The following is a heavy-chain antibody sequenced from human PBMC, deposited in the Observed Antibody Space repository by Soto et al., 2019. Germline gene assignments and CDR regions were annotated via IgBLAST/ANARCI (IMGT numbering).Heavy chain of an antibody. CDR1: GYIFTGYY. V-gene: IGHV1-2*02. Sequence: QVQLVQSRAEVKKPGASVKVSCKASGYIFTGYYMHWLRQAPGQGLEWMGWFNPNSGGTKYAQKFQGRVTMTNDTSINTAYMELSGLISDDTAVYYCARGDFDSSANYYAGWFDPWGQGTLVTVSS. J-gene: IGHJ5*02. CDR2: FNPNSGGT. CDR3: ARGDFDSSANYYAGWFDP. D-gene: IGHD3-22*01.